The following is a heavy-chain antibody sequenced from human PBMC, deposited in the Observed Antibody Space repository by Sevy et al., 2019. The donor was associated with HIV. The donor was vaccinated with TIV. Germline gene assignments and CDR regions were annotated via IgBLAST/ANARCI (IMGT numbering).Heavy chain of an antibody. Sequence: GGSLRLSCAASGFTFGSYVLHWVRQAPGKGLEWVALISQTYDGSKKYYADSVKGRFFISRDNSKNTLYVQIDSLKLEDTAVYYCVRDNSGCFLFDHWGQGTLVTVSS. J-gene: IGHJ4*02. CDR2: ISQTYDGSKK. CDR3: VRDNSGCFLFDH. CDR1: GFTFGSYV. D-gene: IGHD5-12*01. V-gene: IGHV3-30-3*01.